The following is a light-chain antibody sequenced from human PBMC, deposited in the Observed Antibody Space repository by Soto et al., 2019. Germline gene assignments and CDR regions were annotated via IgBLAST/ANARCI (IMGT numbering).Light chain of an antibody. J-gene: IGLJ1*01. V-gene: IGLV2-14*01. CDR3: NSFRVSHLYV. CDR1: STDVGGYNA. Sequence: QSALGQPASVSGSPGQTITISCTGTSTDVGGYNAVSWYQHHPGKAPKLIIYEVTHRPSGVSDRFSASKSGNTASLTISGLQAQDEADYYCNSFRVSHLYVSGTGTKVTVL. CDR2: EVT.